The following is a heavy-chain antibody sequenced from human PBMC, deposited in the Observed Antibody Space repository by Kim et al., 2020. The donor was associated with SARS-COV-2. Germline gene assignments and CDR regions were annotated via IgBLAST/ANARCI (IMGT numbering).Heavy chain of an antibody. V-gene: IGHV3-48*04. D-gene: IGHD1-26*01. Sequence: GGSLRLSCAASGFTFSSYGMNWVRQAPGKGLEWVSYITRSSRTIYYADSVKGRFTISRDNAKNSLYLQMKSLRAEDTAVYYCARDIEYRIVGAPDALDIWGQGTMVTVSS. CDR1: GFTFSSYG. CDR3: ARDIEYRIVGAPDALDI. J-gene: IGHJ3*02. CDR2: ITRSSRTI.